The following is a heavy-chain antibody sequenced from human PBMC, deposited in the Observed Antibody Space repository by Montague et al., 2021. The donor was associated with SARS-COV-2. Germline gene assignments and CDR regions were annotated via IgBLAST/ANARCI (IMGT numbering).Heavy chain of an antibody. CDR2: IWYDGSNQ. CDR3: AREYSAPRWFGEYNRYGMDV. J-gene: IGHJ6*02. D-gene: IGHD3-10*01. V-gene: IGHV3-33*08. Sequence: SLRLSCAASGFTFSSYDMHWVRQAPGKGLEWVAVIWYDGSNQYYGDSVKGRFTISRDNSKNTLYVQMNSLRAEDTAVYYCAREYSAPRWFGEYNRYGMDVWGQGTTVTVSS. CDR1: GFTFSSYD.